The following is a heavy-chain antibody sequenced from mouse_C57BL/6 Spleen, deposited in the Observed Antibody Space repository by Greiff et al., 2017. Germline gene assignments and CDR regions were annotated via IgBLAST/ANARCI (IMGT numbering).Heavy chain of an antibody. CDR1: GFSLTSYG. D-gene: IGHD1-1*01. V-gene: IGHV2-3*01. CDR3: ASLITTVVEGAMDY. J-gene: IGHJ4*01. CDR2: IWGDGST. Sequence: VQVVESGPGLVAPSQSLSITCTVSGFSLTSYGVSWVRQPPGKGLEWLGVIWGDGSTNYHSALISRLSISKDNSKSQVFLKLNSLQTDDTATYYCASLITTVVEGAMDYWGQGTSVTVSS.